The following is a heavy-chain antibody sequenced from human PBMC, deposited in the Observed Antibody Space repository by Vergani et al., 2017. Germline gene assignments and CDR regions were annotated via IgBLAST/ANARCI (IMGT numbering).Heavy chain of an antibody. CDR3: ARDSWTSELRGVYWFDT. Sequence: QVQLHESGPELVKPSQTLSLTCTVSGGSITSGSFYWSWIRQPAGKGLEWIGRIHSSGTTNYNPSLKSRVTLSVDTSKNQLSLRMTSVTAADTAVYYCARDSWTSELRGVYWFDTWGQGTLVSVSS. CDR1: GGSITSGSFY. J-gene: IGHJ5*02. D-gene: IGHD3-10*01. V-gene: IGHV4-61*02. CDR2: IHSSGTT.